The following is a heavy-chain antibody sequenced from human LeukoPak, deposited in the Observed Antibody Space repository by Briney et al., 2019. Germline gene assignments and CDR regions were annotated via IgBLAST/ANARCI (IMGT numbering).Heavy chain of an antibody. J-gene: IGHJ3*02. D-gene: IGHD1-26*01. CDR2: MYYSGST. CDR3: ARPRWELRKDDAFDI. CDR1: GGSISRSTYY. Sequence: SETLSLTCIVSGGSISRSTYYWGWIRQPPGKGLEWIGYMYYSGSTNYNPSLKSRVTISVDMSKNQVSLKLSSVTAADTAVYYCARPRWELRKDDAFDIWGQGTMLTVSS. V-gene: IGHV4-61*05.